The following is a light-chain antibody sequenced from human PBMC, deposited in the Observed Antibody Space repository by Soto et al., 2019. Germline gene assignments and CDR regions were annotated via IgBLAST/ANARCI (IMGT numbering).Light chain of an antibody. CDR2: EVS. Sequence: QSALAQAASVSGSPGQSITISCTGSTSDVGSDKYVSWYQQHPGKAPKVLIYEVSNRPSGVSNRFSGARSGNTASLTISGLQAEDEADYYCSSHTSSSTDYVFGTGTKVIVL. J-gene: IGLJ1*01. V-gene: IGLV2-14*01. CDR1: TSDVGSDKY. CDR3: SSHTSSSTDYV.